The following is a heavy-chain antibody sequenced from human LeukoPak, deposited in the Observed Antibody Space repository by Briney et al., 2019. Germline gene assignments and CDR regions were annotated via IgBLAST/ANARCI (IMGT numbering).Heavy chain of an antibody. J-gene: IGHJ5*02. CDR3: ARGLGDYSAAP. CDR1: GGSFSGYY. D-gene: IGHD1-26*01. Sequence: SETLSLTCVVFGGSFSGYYWSWIRQPPGKGLEWNGEINHSGSTNYNPSLKSRVTISVDTSKNQFSLKLSSVTAADTAVYCCARGLGDYSAAPWGQGTLVTVSS. V-gene: IGHV4-34*01. CDR2: INHSGST.